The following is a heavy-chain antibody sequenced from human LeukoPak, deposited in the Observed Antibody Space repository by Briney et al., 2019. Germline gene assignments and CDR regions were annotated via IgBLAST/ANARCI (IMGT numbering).Heavy chain of an antibody. V-gene: IGHV3-23*01. CDR2: ISGSGGST. J-gene: IGHJ6*02. Sequence: GGSLRLSCAASGFTFSSYAMSWVRQAPGKGLEWVSAISGSGGSTYYADSVKGRFTISRDNSKNTLYLQMNSLRAEDTAVYYCAKDSDSSGYYFLARYGMDVWGQGTTVTVSS. CDR1: GFTFSSYA. CDR3: AKDSDSSGYYFLARYGMDV. D-gene: IGHD3-22*01.